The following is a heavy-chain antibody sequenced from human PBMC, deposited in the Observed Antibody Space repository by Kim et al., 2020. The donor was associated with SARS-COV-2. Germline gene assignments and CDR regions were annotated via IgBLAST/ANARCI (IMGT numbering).Heavy chain of an antibody. J-gene: IGHJ4*02. Sequence: SETLSLTCTVSGGSISNYYWSWIRQPPGKGLEWIGYIYYTGTTNYNPSLKSRVTMSVDTSKNQFSLKVISVTAADTAVYYCARHSCSSTSCPEYYFDYWGQGTLATVSS. CDR1: GGSISNYY. V-gene: IGHV4-59*08. D-gene: IGHD2-2*01. CDR2: IYYTGTT. CDR3: ARHSCSSTSCPEYYFDY.